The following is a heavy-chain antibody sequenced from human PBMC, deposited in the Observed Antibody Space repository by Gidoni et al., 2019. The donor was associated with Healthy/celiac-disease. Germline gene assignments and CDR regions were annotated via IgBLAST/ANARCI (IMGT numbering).Heavy chain of an antibody. Sequence: EVQLVESGGGLVQPGGSLRLSCAASGFTFSSYDMHWVRQATGKGLEWVSAIGTAGDPYYPGSVKGRFTISRENAKNSLYLQMNSLRAGDTAVYYCARGAVAAAGTEHLDAFDIWGQGTMVTVSS. J-gene: IGHJ3*02. CDR1: GFTFSSYD. CDR2: IGTAGDP. V-gene: IGHV3-13*05. CDR3: ARGAVAAAGTEHLDAFDI. D-gene: IGHD6-13*01.